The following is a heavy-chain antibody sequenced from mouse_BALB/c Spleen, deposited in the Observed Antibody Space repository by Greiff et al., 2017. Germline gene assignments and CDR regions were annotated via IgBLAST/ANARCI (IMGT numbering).Heavy chain of an antibody. CDR2: IYPGNGDT. J-gene: IGHJ3*01. Sequence: QVQLQQPGAELVKPGASVKMSCKASGYTFTSYNMHWVKQTPGQGLEWIGAIYPGNGDTSYNQKFKGKATLTADKSSSTAYMQLSSLTSEDSAVYYCARWGYGAWFAYWGQGTLVTVSA. CDR1: GYTFTSYN. V-gene: IGHV1-12*01. D-gene: IGHD3-1*01. CDR3: ARWGYGAWFAY.